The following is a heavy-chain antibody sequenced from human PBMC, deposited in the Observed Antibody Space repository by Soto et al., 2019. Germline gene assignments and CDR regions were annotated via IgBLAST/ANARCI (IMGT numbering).Heavy chain of an antibody. CDR3: ARGPQGGGVWGMDV. D-gene: IGHD1-26*01. V-gene: IGHV4-4*02. CDR1: GDSISSINW. J-gene: IGHJ6*02. Sequence: SETLSLTCGVSGDSISSINWWSWVRQSPGKGLEWIGEISHSGDTNYNPSLQSLDKSKNQVSLKLTSVTAADTAVYYCARGPQGGGVWGMDVWGQGTTVTVSS. CDR2: ISHSGDT.